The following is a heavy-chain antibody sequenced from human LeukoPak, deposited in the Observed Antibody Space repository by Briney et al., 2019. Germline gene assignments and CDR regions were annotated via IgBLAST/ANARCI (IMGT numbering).Heavy chain of an antibody. CDR3: ARRRMVRGAIHWFDP. CDR2: ISYDGSNK. Sequence: GRSLRLSCAASGFTFSSYAMHWVRQAPGKGLEWVAVISYDGSNKHYADSVKGRFTISRDNSKNTLYLQMNSLRAEDTAVYYCARRRMVRGAIHWFDPWGRGTLVTVSS. CDR1: GFTFSSYA. D-gene: IGHD3-10*01. V-gene: IGHV3-30*04. J-gene: IGHJ5*02.